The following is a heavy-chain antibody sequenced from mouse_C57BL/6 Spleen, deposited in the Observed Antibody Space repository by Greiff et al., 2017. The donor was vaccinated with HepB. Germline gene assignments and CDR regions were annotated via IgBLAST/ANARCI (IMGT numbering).Heavy chain of an antibody. D-gene: IGHD1-1*01. Sequence: EVNLVESGGDLVKPGGSLKLSCAASGFTFSSYGMSWVRQTPDKRLEWVATISSGGRYTYYPDSVKGRFTISRDNAKNTLYLQMSSLKSEDTSMYYCARRDTTVVGGYFDYWGQGTTLTVSS. J-gene: IGHJ2*01. CDR3: ARRDTTVVGGYFDY. CDR1: GFTFSSYG. CDR2: ISSGGRYT. V-gene: IGHV5-6*02.